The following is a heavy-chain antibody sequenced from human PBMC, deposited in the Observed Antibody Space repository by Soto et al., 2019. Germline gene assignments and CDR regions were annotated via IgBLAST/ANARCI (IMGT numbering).Heavy chain of an antibody. D-gene: IGHD2-15*01. V-gene: IGHV5-10-1*01. J-gene: IGHJ6*02. CDR3: ARVNGKLTYYYYGMDV. Sequence: GEPLKLSCKGSGYSFTSYWISWVRQRTGKGLEWMGRFVPSDSYTNYSPSFQGHVTISADKTIITAYLQWSSLKASDTAMYYCARVNGKLTYYYYGMDVWGQRTTVTVS. CDR2: FVPSDSYT. CDR1: GYSFTSYW.